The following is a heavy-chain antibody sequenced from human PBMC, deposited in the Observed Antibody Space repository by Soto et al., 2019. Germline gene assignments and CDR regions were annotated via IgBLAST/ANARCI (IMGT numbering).Heavy chain of an antibody. CDR3: ARERMTTVTTNWFDP. CDR1: GFTVSSNY. V-gene: IGHV3-66*01. D-gene: IGHD4-17*01. Sequence: EVQLVESGGGLVQPGGSLRLSCAASGFTVSSNYMSWVRQAPGKGLEWVSVIYSGGSTYYADSVKGRFTISRDNSKNTLYLQMNSLRAEDTAVYYCARERMTTVTTNWFDPWGQETLVTVSS. J-gene: IGHJ5*02. CDR2: IYSGGST.